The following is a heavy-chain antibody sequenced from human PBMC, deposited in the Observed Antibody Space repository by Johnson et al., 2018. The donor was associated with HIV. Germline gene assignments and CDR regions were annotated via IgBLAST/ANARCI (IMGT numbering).Heavy chain of an antibody. CDR3: VKAPGGGSRGLDAFDM. CDR1: GFTFSSYG. V-gene: IGHV3-30*18. CDR2: ISYDGSNK. Sequence: QVQLVESGGGVVQPGRSLRLSCAASGFTFSSYGMHWVRQAPGKGLEWVAVISYDGSNKYYADSVKGRFTISRDNSKNTLYLQMNSLRAEDTAVYYCVKAPGGGSRGLDAFDMWGQGTMVTVSS. D-gene: IGHD1-26*01. J-gene: IGHJ3*02.